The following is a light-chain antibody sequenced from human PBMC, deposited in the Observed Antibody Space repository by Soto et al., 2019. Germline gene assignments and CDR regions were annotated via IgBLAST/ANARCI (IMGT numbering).Light chain of an antibody. V-gene: IGLV2-14*01. Sequence: QSALTQPASVSGSPGQSITISCTGTSSDVGGYAYVSWYQQYPGKAPKLVISEVTNRPSGISHRFSGSRSGNTASLTISGHQADDEADYYWSSYTSSTTPVFGGGTQLTVL. CDR3: SSYTSSTTPV. J-gene: IGLJ2*01. CDR2: EVT. CDR1: SSDVGGYAY.